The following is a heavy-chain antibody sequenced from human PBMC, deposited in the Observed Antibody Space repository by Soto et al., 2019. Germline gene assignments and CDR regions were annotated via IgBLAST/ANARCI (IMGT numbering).Heavy chain of an antibody. CDR3: ARGRGSGSSFYCYGMDV. J-gene: IGHJ6*02. CDR1: GGSISSYY. Sequence: PSETLSLTCTVSGGSISSYYWSWIRQPPGKGLEWIGYIYYSGSTNYNPSLKSRVTISVDTSKNQFSLKLSSVTAADTAVYYCARGRGSGSSFYCYGMDVWGQGTTVTVSS. CDR2: IYYSGST. V-gene: IGHV4-59*01. D-gene: IGHD3-10*01.